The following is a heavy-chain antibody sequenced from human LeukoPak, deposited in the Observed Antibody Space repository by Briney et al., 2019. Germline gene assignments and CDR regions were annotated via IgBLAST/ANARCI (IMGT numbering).Heavy chain of an antibody. CDR1: GFTFSSYV. CDR2: VSGSGGYT. D-gene: IGHD3-22*01. Sequence: GGSLRLSCAASGFTFSSYVMSWVRQAPGKGLEWVSSVSGSGGYTYYAGSVKGRFTISRDNSKNTLYLQMNSLRAEDTAIYYCAKDRPNYYDSSGHYYRRDGDYWGQGTLVTVSS. J-gene: IGHJ4*02. CDR3: AKDRPNYYDSSGHYYRRDGDY. V-gene: IGHV3-23*01.